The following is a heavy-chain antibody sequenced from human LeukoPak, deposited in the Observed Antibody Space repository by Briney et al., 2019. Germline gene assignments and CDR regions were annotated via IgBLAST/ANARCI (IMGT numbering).Heavy chain of an antibody. V-gene: IGHV3-11*04. CDR1: GGSISSDY. J-gene: IGHJ4*02. Sequence: LSLTCTVSGGSISSDYWSWIRQPPGKGLEWVSYISSSGTTIYYADSVKGRFTISRDNSKNALYLQMNSLRAEDTAVYYCAKGGYYERPWYFDYWGQGTLVTVSS. D-gene: IGHD3-22*01. CDR3: AKGGYYERPWYFDY. CDR2: ISSSGTTI.